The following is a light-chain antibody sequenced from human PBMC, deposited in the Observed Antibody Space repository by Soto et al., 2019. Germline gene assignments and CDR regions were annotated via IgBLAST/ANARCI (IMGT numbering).Light chain of an antibody. CDR2: EVT. CDR3: GSYTGSTTYV. V-gene: IGLV2-14*01. Sequence: QSALTQPASVSGSLGQSITISCTRTTSDVGGYNYVSWYQQHPGKAPILMIYEVTNRPSGVSNRFSGSKSGNTASLTISGLQVEDEAEYYCGSYTGSTTYVFGTGTKLTVL. CDR1: TSDVGGYNY. J-gene: IGLJ1*01.